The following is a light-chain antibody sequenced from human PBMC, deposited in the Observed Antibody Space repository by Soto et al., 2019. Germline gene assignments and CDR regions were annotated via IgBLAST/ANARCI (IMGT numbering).Light chain of an antibody. CDR2: DAS. V-gene: IGKV1-27*01. Sequence: DIQMTQSPSSLSASVGDRVTITCRASQGIGNYLAWYQQKPGKVPKNLIYDASTLQTGVPSRFSGSGSGTEFTLTINSLQPEDVATYYSQQYYTDPETFCQGTKVEIK. CDR1: QGIGNY. J-gene: IGKJ1*01. CDR3: QQYYTDPET.